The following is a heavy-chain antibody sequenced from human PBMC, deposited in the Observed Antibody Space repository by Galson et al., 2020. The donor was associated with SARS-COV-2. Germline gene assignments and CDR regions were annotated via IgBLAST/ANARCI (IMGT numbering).Heavy chain of an antibody. D-gene: IGHD6-19*01. CDR2: ISYHGSNL. J-gene: IGHJ4*02. V-gene: IGHV3-30*18. CDR1: GFTFSNSG. CDR3: VKGGGVAGGAYSDY. Sequence: GGSLRLSCAASGFTFSNSGMHWVRQAPGKGLEWVALISYHGSNLYYADSVEGRFTISRDNFRNTVVLEMNSLRTADTPVYYCVKGGGVAGGAYSDYWGQGTLVTFSS.